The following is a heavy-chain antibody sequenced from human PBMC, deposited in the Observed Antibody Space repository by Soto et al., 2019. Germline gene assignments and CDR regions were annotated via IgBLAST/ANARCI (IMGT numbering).Heavy chain of an antibody. CDR3: ASSNIAAAGFYYYGMDV. CDR2: IYYSGST. J-gene: IGHJ6*02. D-gene: IGHD6-13*01. CDR1: GGSISSYY. V-gene: IGHV4-59*01. Sequence: QVQLQESGPGLVKPSETLSLTCTVSGGSISSYYWSWIRQPPGKGLEWIGYIYYSGSTNYNPSLKSRVTRSVDTSKNQFSLKLSSVTAADTAVYYCASSNIAAAGFYYYGMDVWGRGTTVTVSS.